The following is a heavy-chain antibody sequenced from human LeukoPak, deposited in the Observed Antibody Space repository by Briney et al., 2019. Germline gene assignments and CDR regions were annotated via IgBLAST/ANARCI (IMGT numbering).Heavy chain of an antibody. J-gene: IGHJ4*02. Sequence: GESLKISCKGSGYSFTSYWIGWVRQMPGKGLEWMGIIYPGDSDTRYSPSFQGKGTISADKSISTAYLQWSSLKASATAMYYCARLTSIGVYYYDSSGPLDYWGQGTLVTVSS. CDR1: GYSFTSYW. D-gene: IGHD3-22*01. V-gene: IGHV5-51*01. CDR3: ARLTSIGVYYYDSSGPLDY. CDR2: IYPGDSDT.